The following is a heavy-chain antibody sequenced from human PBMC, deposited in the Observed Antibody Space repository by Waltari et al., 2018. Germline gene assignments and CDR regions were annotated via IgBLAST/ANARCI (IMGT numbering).Heavy chain of an antibody. CDR3: ASGGVVLLPAAIPRPFDP. D-gene: IGHD2-2*02. J-gene: IGHJ5*02. CDR2: IIPNCATP. CDR1: GGTFSSHV. Sequence: QVQLVQSGAELKMPGSSVKVSCKASGGTFSSHVISWVRQTPGQGLEWMGGIIPNCATPHNGLKFQDRVTITADESTSTAYMELRGLRADDTAVYYCASGGVVLLPAAIPRPFDPWGQGTLVIVSS. V-gene: IGHV1-69*12.